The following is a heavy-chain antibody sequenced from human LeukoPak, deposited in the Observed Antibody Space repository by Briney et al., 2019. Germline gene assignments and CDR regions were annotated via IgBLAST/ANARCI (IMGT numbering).Heavy chain of an antibody. CDR3: ARDTSTYWYFDL. V-gene: IGHV3-23*01. CDR2: ISGSGGST. Sequence: GSLRLSCAASGFTFSSYALSWVRQAPGKGLEWVSAISGSGGSTYYADSVKGRFTISRDNSKNTLYLQMNGLRAEDTAVYYCARDTSTYWYFDLWGRGTLVTVSS. CDR1: GFTFSSYA. D-gene: IGHD1-26*01. J-gene: IGHJ2*01.